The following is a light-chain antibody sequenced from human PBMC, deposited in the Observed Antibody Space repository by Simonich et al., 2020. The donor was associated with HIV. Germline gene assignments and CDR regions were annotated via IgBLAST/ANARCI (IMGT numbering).Light chain of an antibody. Sequence: IVMTQSPATLSVSPGERATLSCRASQRLSVKLAWYHRKRGQVPRLLIYGASPRATGIPARFSGSGSGTEFTLTISSMQSEDFAVYYCQQCNNWPPTFGQGTKVEIK. CDR2: GAS. CDR1: QRLSVK. CDR3: QQCNNWPPT. V-gene: IGKV3-15*01. J-gene: IGKJ1*01.